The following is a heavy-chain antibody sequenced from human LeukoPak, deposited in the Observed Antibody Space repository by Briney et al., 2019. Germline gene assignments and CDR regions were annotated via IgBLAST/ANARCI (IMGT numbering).Heavy chain of an antibody. Sequence: SETLSLTCTVSDGSISSYYWSWIRQPPGKGLEWIGYIYYSGSTNYNPSLKSRVTISVDTSKNQFSLKLSSVTAADSAVYYCAREAAIGYCSGGSCYYFDYWGQGTLVTVSS. CDR2: IYYSGST. V-gene: IGHV4-59*01. J-gene: IGHJ4*02. CDR1: DGSISSYY. CDR3: AREAAIGYCSGGSCYYFDY. D-gene: IGHD2-15*01.